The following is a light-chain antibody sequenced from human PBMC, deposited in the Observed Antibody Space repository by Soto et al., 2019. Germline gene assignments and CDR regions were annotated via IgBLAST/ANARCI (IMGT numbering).Light chain of an antibody. Sequence: DIQMTQSPASLSASVGDRVTISCQASQDISRYLNWYQHKPGRAPQLLINDVSSLETGVPSRFSATGSGTEFTLTINGLQPEDLATYYCQQYDIPPSTFGLGTKVAIK. CDR2: DVS. CDR1: QDISRY. V-gene: IGKV1-33*01. CDR3: QQYDIPPST. J-gene: IGKJ4*01.